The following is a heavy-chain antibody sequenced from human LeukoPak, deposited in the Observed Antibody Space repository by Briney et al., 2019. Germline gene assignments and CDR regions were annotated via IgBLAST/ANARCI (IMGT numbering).Heavy chain of an antibody. J-gene: IGHJ4*02. CDR2: IYSGGST. D-gene: IGHD2-21*02. CDR1: GFTVSSNY. CDR3: ARMAYCGGDCYSGILGY. V-gene: IGHV3-53*01. Sequence: GGSLRLSCAASGFTVSSNYMSWVRQAPGKGLEWVSVIYSGGSTYYADSVKGRFTISRDNSKNTLYLQMNSLRAEDTAVYYCARMAYCGGDCYSGILGYWGQGTLVTVSS.